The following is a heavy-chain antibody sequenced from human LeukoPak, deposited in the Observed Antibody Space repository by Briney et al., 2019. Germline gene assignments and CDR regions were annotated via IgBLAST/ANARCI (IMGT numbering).Heavy chain of an antibody. Sequence: PSETLSLTCTVSGGSISSSSYYWSWVRQPPGKGLEWIGYTSYSGSTNYNPSLKSRVTMSVDTSKDQFCLRLISVTAADTAVYYCARTVSGDYYGMDVWGQGTTVTVSS. CDR1: GGSISSSSYY. CDR2: TSYSGST. CDR3: ARTVSGDYYGMDV. J-gene: IGHJ6*02. D-gene: IGHD1-26*01. V-gene: IGHV4-61*05.